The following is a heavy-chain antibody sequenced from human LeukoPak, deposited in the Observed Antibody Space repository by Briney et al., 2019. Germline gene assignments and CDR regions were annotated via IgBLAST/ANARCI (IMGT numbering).Heavy chain of an antibody. CDR2: INHSGST. D-gene: IGHD6-6*01. V-gene: IGHV4-34*01. CDR1: GGSISSYY. CDR3: ARESGSYSSSYRFDS. J-gene: IGHJ4*02. Sequence: PSETLPLTCTVSGGSISSYYWSWIRQPPGKGLEWIGEINHSGSTNYNPSLKSRVTISVDTSKNQFSLHLNSVTPEDTAVYYCARESGSYSSSYRFDSWGQGTLVTVSS.